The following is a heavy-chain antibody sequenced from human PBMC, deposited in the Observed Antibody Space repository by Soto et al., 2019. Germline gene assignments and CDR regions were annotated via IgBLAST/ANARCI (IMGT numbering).Heavy chain of an antibody. CDR2: IYWDDDK. Sequence: QITLKESGPTLVKPTQTLTLTCTFSGFSLSTSGVGVGWIRQPPGKALEWLALIYWDDDKRYSPSLKSRLTIXKHXSKNQVVHTMTNMDPVVTATYYCAHSRFPETPFDYWRQGTLVTVSS. J-gene: IGHJ4*02. CDR1: GFSLSTSGVG. CDR3: AHSRFPETPFDY. V-gene: IGHV2-5*02.